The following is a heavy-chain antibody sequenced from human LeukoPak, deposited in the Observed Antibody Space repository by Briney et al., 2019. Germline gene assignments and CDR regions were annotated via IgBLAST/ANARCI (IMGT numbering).Heavy chain of an antibody. CDR2: IYYSGST. V-gene: IGHV4-59*01. J-gene: IGHJ4*02. D-gene: IGHD3-3*01. CDR1: GGSISSYY. CDR3: ARERTFGDGFDY. Sequence: SETLSLTCTVSGGSISSYYWSWIRQPPGKGLEWIGYIYYSGSTNYNPSLKSRVTISVDTSRNQFSLKLSSVTAADTAVYYCARERTFGDGFDYWGQGTLVTVSS.